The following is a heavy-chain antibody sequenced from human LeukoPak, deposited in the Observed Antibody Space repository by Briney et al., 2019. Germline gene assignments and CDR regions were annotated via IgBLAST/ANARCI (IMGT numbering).Heavy chain of an antibody. V-gene: IGHV4-59*12. Sequence: SETLSLTCTVSGGSISSYYWSWIRQPPGKGLEWIGYIYYSGSTKYKPSLKSRVTISVDTSKNQFSLKLSSVTAADTAVYYCARGRYLNYWGQGTLVTVSS. D-gene: IGHD1-14*01. J-gene: IGHJ4*02. CDR3: ARGRYLNY. CDR2: IYYSGST. CDR1: GGSISSYY.